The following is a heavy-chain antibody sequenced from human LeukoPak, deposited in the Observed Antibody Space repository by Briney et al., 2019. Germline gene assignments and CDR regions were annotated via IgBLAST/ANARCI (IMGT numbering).Heavy chain of an antibody. D-gene: IGHD2-15*01. V-gene: IGHV4-59*01. Sequence: SETLSLTCTVSGGSISSYYWGWIRQPPGKGLEWIGYIYYSGSTNYNPSLKSRVTISVDTSKNQFSLKLSSVTAADTAVYYCAIGPYCSGGSCYSSHYYYYMDVWGKGTTVTVSS. J-gene: IGHJ6*03. CDR2: IYYSGST. CDR1: GGSISSYY. CDR3: AIGPYCSGGSCYSSHYYYYMDV.